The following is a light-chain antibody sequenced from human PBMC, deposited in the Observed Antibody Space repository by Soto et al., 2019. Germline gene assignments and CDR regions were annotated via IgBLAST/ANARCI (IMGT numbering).Light chain of an antibody. Sequence: QSALTQPRTVSGSPGQSVTICCTGTSSDVGGYKYVSWYQQHPGKAPKLMIYDVTKRPSGVPDRFSGSKSGNTASLTISGLQTEDEADYYCCSYAGSYTVVFGGGTKVTVL. CDR1: SSDVGGYKY. CDR2: DVT. J-gene: IGLJ2*01. CDR3: CSYAGSYTVV. V-gene: IGLV2-11*01.